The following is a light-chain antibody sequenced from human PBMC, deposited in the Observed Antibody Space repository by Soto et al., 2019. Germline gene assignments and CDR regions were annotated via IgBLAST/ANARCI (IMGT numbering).Light chain of an antibody. CDR3: CAYTNSATLV. J-gene: IGLJ3*02. CDR2: EVS. Sequence: QSALTQPASVSGSPGQSITISCIGTSTDVGSYDLVSWYQQYPGRAPKLMIYEVSKRPSGVSYRFSGSKSGNTASLTIFGLQAEDEPDYYCCAYTNSATLVFGGGTKVTVL. V-gene: IGLV2-23*02. CDR1: STDVGSYDL.